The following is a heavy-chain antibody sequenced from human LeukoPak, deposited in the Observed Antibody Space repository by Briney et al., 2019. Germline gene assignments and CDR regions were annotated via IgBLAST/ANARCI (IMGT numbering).Heavy chain of an antibody. CDR3: ARGRITMIVVVLDI. CDR2: ISGSGGST. CDR1: GFTFSSYG. Sequence: GGSLRLSCAASGFTFSSYGMSWVRQAPGKGLEWVSAISGSGGSTYYADSVKGRFTISRDNPKNTLYLQMNSLRAEDTAVYYCARGRITMIVVVLDIWGQGTMVTVSS. V-gene: IGHV3-23*01. J-gene: IGHJ3*02. D-gene: IGHD3-22*01.